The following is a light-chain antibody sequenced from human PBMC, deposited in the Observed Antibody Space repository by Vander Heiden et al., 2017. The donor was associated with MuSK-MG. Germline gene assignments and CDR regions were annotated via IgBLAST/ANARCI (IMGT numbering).Light chain of an antibody. CDR3: SSYTSSSTLYV. CDR1: SSDVGGYNY. Sequence: QSALTQPASVSGSPGQSITISCTGTSSDVGGYNYVSWYQQHPGKAPKLRMYEVSNRPSGVSNRFSGSKSGNTASLTISGLQAEDEADYYCSSYTSSSTLYVFGTGTKVTVL. V-gene: IGLV2-14*01. J-gene: IGLJ1*01. CDR2: EVS.